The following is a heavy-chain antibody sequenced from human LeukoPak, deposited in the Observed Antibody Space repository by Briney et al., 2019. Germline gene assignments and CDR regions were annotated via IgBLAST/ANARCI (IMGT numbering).Heavy chain of an antibody. CDR1: VFTFSSYS. CDR2: ISSSSSTI. CDR3: ARDRLTTVTTFHFDY. D-gene: IGHD4-17*01. Sequence: GGSLRLSCAASVFTFSSYSRNWVRQAPGKGLEGVSFISSSSSTIYYADSVKGRFTISRDNAKNSLYLQMNSLRAEDTAVYYCARDRLTTVTTFHFDYWGQGTLVTVSS. J-gene: IGHJ4*02. V-gene: IGHV3-48*04.